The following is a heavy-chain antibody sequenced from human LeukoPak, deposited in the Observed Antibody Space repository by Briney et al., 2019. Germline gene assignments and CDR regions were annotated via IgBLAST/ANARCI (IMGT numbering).Heavy chain of an antibody. J-gene: IGHJ4*02. D-gene: IGHD3-22*01. CDR2: IKSKTDGGAT. V-gene: IGHV3-15*01. CDR3: TTEAYYYDSGAIKYSDY. CDR1: GFTFSNAW. Sequence: KPGGSLRLSCAASGFTFSNAWMSWVRQAPGKGLEWVGRIKSKTDGGATHYAAPVKGRFTISRDDSKNTLYLQMNSLKTEDTAVYYCTTEAYYYDSGAIKYSDYWGQGTLVTVSS.